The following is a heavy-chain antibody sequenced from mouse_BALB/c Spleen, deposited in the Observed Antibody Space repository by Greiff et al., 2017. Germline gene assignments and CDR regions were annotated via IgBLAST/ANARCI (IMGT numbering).Heavy chain of an antibody. V-gene: IGHV1S135*01. CDR2: IDPFNGGT. J-gene: IGHJ4*01. Sequence: EVQLQQSGPELMKPGASVKISCKASGYSFTSYYMHWVKQSHGKSLEWIGYIDPFNGGTSYNQKFKGKATLTVDKSSSTAYMHLSSLTSEDSAVYYCARRTTVNAMDYWGQGTSVTVSS. CDR1: GYSFTSYY. CDR3: ARRTTVNAMDY. D-gene: IGHD1-1*01.